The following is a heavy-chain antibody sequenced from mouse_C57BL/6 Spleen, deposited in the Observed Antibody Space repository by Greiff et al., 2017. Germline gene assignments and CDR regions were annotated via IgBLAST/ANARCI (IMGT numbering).Heavy chain of an antibody. D-gene: IGHD1-1*01. J-gene: IGHJ2*01. Sequence: EVKLMESGAELVRPGASVKLSCTASGFNIKDDYMHWVKQRPEQGLEWIGWIDPENGDTEYASKFQGKATITADTSSNTAYLQLSSLTSEDTAVYYCTTSLRNYFDYWGQGTTLTVSS. CDR3: TTSLRNYFDY. CDR2: IDPENGDT. V-gene: IGHV14-4*01. CDR1: GFNIKDDY.